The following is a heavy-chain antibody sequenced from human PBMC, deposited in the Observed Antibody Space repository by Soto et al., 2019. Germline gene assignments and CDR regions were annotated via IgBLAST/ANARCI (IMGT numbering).Heavy chain of an antibody. CDR3: ARGQRFSDWFDP. CDR1: GGTLSGYY. Sequence: SETLSLTCTVTGGTLSGYYWTWIRQSAGGGLEWIGRIYSSGSTNYNPSLKSRVTISLDTSMNHFSLRLSSVTAADTAAYYCARGQRFSDWFDPWGQGTLVTVSS. D-gene: IGHD3-3*01. V-gene: IGHV4-4*07. CDR2: IYSSGST. J-gene: IGHJ5*02.